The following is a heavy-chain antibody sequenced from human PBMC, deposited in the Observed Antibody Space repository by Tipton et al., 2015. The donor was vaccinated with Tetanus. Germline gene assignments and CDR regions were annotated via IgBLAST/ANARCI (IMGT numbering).Heavy chain of an antibody. CDR2: ITSSGHT. V-gene: IGHV3-69-1*02. J-gene: IGHJ1*01. Sequence: GSLRLSCAASGFTFDDYAMHWVRQAPGKGLEWVSTITSSGHTFYADSVRGRFSISRDNAKNSLVLQMDSLRADDTAVYYWAREATGGYYPASWGQGTRVAVSS. CDR1: GFTFDDYA. D-gene: IGHD3-3*01. CDR3: AREATGGYYPAS.